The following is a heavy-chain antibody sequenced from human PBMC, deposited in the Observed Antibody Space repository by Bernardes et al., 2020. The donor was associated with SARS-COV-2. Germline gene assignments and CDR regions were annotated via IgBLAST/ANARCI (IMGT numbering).Heavy chain of an antibody. V-gene: IGHV4-39*01. Sequence: SETLSLTCTASGGSISSSNYYWGWNRQAPGKGLEWIVSRYSSGSTYYNPSHQSRVTASVDTSKNQFSLRLGVATAADTAVYYCAGSSCGIDCFIGGLRSWDYGMDVWGQGTTVIVSS. CDR3: AGSSCGIDCFIGGLRSWDYGMDV. CDR2: RYSSGST. D-gene: IGHD2-21*01. CDR1: GGSISSSNYY. J-gene: IGHJ6*02.